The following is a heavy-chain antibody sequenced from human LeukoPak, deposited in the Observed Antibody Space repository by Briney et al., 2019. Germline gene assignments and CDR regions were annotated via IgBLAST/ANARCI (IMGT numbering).Heavy chain of an antibody. Sequence: GGSLRLSCTPSGFTFSSYAMSWVRQAPGKGLEWVSAISGSGGSTYYADSVKGRFTISRDNSKNTLYLQMNSLRAEDTAVYYCAKGPSSGWYREGYYFDYWGQGTLVTVSS. D-gene: IGHD6-19*01. CDR1: GFTFSSYA. J-gene: IGHJ4*02. CDR2: ISGSGGST. CDR3: AKGPSSGWYREGYYFDY. V-gene: IGHV3-23*01.